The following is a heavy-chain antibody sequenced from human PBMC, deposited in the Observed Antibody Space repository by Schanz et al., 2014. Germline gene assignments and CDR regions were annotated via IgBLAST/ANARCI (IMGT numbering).Heavy chain of an antibody. J-gene: IGHJ4*02. CDR1: GFTVSSNH. CDR3: ARVHHYDPSGWGYFDY. Sequence: EGQLAESGGGLVQPGGSLRLSCAVSGFTVSSNHMSWVRQAPGKGLEWVSVIYSGIGAYYADSVKDRFTVSRDKSKNTVYLQMNRRRAEDTAVYSCARVHHYDPSGWGYFDYWGQGARVTVSS. D-gene: IGHD3-22*01. V-gene: IGHV3-66*01. CDR2: IYSGIGA.